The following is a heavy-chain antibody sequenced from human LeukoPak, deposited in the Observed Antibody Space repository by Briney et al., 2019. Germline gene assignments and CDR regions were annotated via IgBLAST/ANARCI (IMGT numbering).Heavy chain of an antibody. CDR1: GGSISSGVYY. Sequence: RTSETQSLNCTVSGGSISSGVYYWSWIRQPPGKGLEWIGYIYYSGSTYYNPSLKSRVTISVDTSKNQFSLKLSSVTAADTAVYYCARADPYYYVSSGYFDNWGQGTLVTVSS. D-gene: IGHD3-22*01. V-gene: IGHV4-30-4*01. CDR3: ARADPYYYVSSGYFDN. J-gene: IGHJ4*02. CDR2: IYYSGST.